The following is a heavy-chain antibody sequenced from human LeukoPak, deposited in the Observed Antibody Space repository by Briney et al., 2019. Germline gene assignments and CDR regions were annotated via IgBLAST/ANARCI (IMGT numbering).Heavy chain of an antibody. Sequence: ASLKVSCKPSGYTFTDYYMHWVRQAPGQRLEWMGWISPNSGGTNYAQKFQGRVTLTRDTSISTAYLGLSRLRSDDTAVYYCAREGGIGTYSDAFDIWGQGTMVTVSS. CDR2: ISPNSGGT. J-gene: IGHJ3*02. V-gene: IGHV1-2*02. D-gene: IGHD1-26*01. CDR1: GYTFTDYY. CDR3: AREGGIGTYSDAFDI.